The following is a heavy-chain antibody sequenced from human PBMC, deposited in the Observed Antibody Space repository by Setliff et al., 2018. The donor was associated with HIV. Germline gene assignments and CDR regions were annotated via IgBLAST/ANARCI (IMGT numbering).Heavy chain of an antibody. D-gene: IGHD3-22*01. J-gene: IGHJ6*03. CDR1: GGSISSYY. Sequence: SETPSLTCTVSGGSISSYYWSWIRQPPGKGLEWIGYIYYSGSTNYNPSLKSRVTISVDTSKNQFSLKLSSVTAADTAVYYCARNLLHYDSSGLRWNYYYYMDVWGKGTTVTVSS. CDR2: IYYSGST. V-gene: IGHV4-59*01. CDR3: ARNLLHYDSSGLRWNYYYYMDV.